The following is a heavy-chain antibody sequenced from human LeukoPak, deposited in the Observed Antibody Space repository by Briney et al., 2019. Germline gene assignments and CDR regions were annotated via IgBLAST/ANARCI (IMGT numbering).Heavy chain of an antibody. V-gene: IGHV3-7*05. Sequence: GGSLRLSCAASGFTFSRFWMNWVRQAPGRGLEWVANIDQSGGRNNYVDSVKGRFTISRDNAKNSLFLEMSSLRADDTAVYFCARDRSGPGYHFDYWGQGTLVTVSS. CDR1: GFTFSRFW. CDR3: ARDRSGPGYHFDY. D-gene: IGHD1-1*01. CDR2: IDQSGGRN. J-gene: IGHJ4*02.